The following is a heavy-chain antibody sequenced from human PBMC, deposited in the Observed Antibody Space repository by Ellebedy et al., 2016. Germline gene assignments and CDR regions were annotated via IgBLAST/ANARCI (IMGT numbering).Heavy chain of an antibody. CDR1: GFTFSNYA. CDR2: ISYDGSKK. CDR3: ARDGLYYYGSGSYYDY. J-gene: IGHJ4*02. V-gene: IGHV3-30*14. D-gene: IGHD3-10*01. Sequence: GGSLRLSCAASGFTFSNYAMHWVRQAPGKGLEWVAVISYDGSKKYYGDSVKGRFTISRDNSRNTLYLQMNSLRSEDTAVYYCARDGLYYYGSGSYYDYWGQGTLVTVSS.